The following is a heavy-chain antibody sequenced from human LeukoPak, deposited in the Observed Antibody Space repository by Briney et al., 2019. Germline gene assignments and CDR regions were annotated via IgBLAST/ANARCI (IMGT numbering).Heavy chain of an antibody. Sequence: PGGSLRLSCAASGFTFSSYAMSWVRQAPGKGLEWVSAISGSGGSTYYADSVKGRFTISRDNSKNTLYLQMNSLRAEDTAVYYCANDGGYSYGFSVDYWGQGTLVTVSS. CDR1: GFTFSSYA. CDR2: ISGSGGST. D-gene: IGHD5-18*01. J-gene: IGHJ4*02. CDR3: ANDGGYSYGFSVDY. V-gene: IGHV3-23*01.